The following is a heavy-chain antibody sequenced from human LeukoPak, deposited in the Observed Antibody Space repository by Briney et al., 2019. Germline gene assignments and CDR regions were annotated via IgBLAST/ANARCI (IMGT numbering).Heavy chain of an antibody. D-gene: IGHD6-19*01. Sequence: GGSLRLSCAASGFRFGNYGMHWVRQAPGKGLEWVAIIWYDVSDKYYSDSVKGRFTISRDNSKNTLYLQMNSLRAEDTAVYFCARGPRGTSGWYFDYWGQGTLVTVSS. CDR3: ARGPRGTSGWYFDY. CDR2: IWYDVSDK. V-gene: IGHV3-33*01. J-gene: IGHJ4*02. CDR1: GFRFGNYG.